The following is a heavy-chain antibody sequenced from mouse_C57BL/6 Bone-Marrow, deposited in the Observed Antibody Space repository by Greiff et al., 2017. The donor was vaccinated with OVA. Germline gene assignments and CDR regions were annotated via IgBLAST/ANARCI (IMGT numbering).Heavy chain of an antibody. CDR2: IWGDGST. J-gene: IGHJ3*01. Sequence: QVQLKQSGPGLVAPSQRLSITCTVSGFSLTSYGVSWVRQPPGKGLEWLGVIWGDGSTNYHSALISRLSISKDNSKSQVFLKLNSLQPDDTATYYCASSSMVTTRAWFAYWGQGTLVTVSA. CDR1: GFSLTSYG. CDR3: ASSSMVTTRAWFAY. D-gene: IGHD2-2*01. V-gene: IGHV2-3*01.